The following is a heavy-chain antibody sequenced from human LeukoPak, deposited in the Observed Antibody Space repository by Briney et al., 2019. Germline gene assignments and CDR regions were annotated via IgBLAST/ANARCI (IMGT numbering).Heavy chain of an antibody. D-gene: IGHD2-2*01. J-gene: IGHJ4*02. CDR3: ARASSTSWPYYFDY. CDR1: GFTFSSYW. CDR2: IYSGGST. V-gene: IGHV3-53*01. Sequence: GGSLRLSCAASGFTFSSYWMSWVRQAPGKGLEWVSVIYSGGSTHYADSVKGRFTISRDNSKNTLYLQMNSLRAEDTAVYYCARASSTSWPYYFDYWGQGTLVTVSS.